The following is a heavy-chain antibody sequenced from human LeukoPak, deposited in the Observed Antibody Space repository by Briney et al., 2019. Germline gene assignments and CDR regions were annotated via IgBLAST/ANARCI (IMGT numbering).Heavy chain of an antibody. Sequence: GRSLRLSCAASGFTFSSYGMHWVRQAPGKGLEWVAVISYDGSNRYYADSVKGRFTISRDNSKNTLYLQMNSLRAEDTAVYYCAKDRDWYYFDYWGQGTLVTVSS. V-gene: IGHV3-30*18. CDR1: GFTFSSYG. CDR2: ISYDGSNR. J-gene: IGHJ4*02. CDR3: AKDRDWYYFDY. D-gene: IGHD5-24*01.